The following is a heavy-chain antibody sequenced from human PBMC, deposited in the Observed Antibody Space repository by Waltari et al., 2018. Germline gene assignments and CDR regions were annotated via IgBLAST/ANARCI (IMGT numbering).Heavy chain of an antibody. CDR3: ARGKEWLLPNTNYYYYGMDV. J-gene: IGHJ6*02. D-gene: IGHD3-3*01. CDR2: TYYRSKWYN. Sequence: QVQLQQSGPGLVKPSQTLSLTCAISGDSVSSNSAAWNWIRQSPSRGLEWLGRTYYRSKWYNDYAVSVKSRITINPDTSKNQFSLQLNSVTPEDTAVYYCARGKEWLLPNTNYYYYGMDVWGQGTTVTVSS. V-gene: IGHV6-1*01. CDR1: GDSVSSNSAA.